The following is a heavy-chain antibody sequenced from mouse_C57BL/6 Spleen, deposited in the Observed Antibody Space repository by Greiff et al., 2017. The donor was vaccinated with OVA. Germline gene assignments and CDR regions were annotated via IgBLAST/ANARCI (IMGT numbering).Heavy chain of an antibody. D-gene: IGHD1-1*02. Sequence: EVQLQQSGPELVKPGASVKISCKASGYTFTDYYMNWVKQSHGKSLEWIGDINPNNGGTSYNQKFKGKATLTVDKSSSTAYMELRSLTSEDSAVYYCARGAMGIGFDYWGQGTTLTVSS. J-gene: IGHJ2*01. V-gene: IGHV1-26*01. CDR1: GYTFTDYY. CDR3: ARGAMGIGFDY. CDR2: INPNNGGT.